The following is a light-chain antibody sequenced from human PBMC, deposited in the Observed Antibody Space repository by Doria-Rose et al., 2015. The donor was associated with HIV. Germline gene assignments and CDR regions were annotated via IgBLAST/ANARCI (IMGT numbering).Light chain of an antibody. CDR1: QRFSSTY. Sequence: TQSPCTLSLSPGERATLSCRASQRFSSTYLACYQQKPDQAPSLLIYDGSTRATGIPDRFSANGSGTEFTLTINRLEPEDFALYYCRQYGTSWPFGQGTKVEI. CDR3: RQYGTSWP. J-gene: IGKJ1*01. CDR2: DGS. V-gene: IGKV3-20*01.